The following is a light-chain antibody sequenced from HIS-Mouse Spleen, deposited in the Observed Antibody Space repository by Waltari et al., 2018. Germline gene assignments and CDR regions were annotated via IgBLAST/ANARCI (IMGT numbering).Light chain of an antibody. CDR2: KAS. J-gene: IGKJ1*01. Sequence: DIQMTQSPSTLSASVGDRVTITCRASQSISSWLAWYQPKPGKAPKLLIYKASSLESGVPSRFSGSGSGTEFTLTISSLQPDDFATYYCQQYNSYSRTFGQGTKVEIK. CDR3: QQYNSYSRT. CDR1: QSISSW. V-gene: IGKV1-5*03.